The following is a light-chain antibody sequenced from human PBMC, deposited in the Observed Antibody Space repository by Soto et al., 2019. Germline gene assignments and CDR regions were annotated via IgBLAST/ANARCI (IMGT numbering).Light chain of an antibody. CDR2: AAS. V-gene: IGKV1-39*01. Sequence: IHLNQSSSSLSASVRDRGPIPWRASQSISSYLNWYQQKPGKAPKLLIYAASSLQSGVPSRFSGSGSGTDFTLTISSLQPEDFATYYCQQLNSYPITFGQGTRLEIK. CDR1: QSISSY. CDR3: QQLNSYPIT. J-gene: IGKJ5*01.